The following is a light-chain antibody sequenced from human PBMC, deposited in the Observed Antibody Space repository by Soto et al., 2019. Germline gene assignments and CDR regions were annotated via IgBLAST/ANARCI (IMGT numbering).Light chain of an antibody. J-gene: IGKJ1*01. CDR1: ESVCSSY. V-gene: IGKV3-20*01. Sequence: EIVLTQSPGTLSLSPGERAALSCRASESVCSSYLAWYQQKPGQAPRLLIYGVSSRATGIPDRFSGSGSGTDFTLTISRLDPEDFAVYYCQQYGSSPWTFGQGTKVQIK. CDR2: GVS. CDR3: QQYGSSPWT.